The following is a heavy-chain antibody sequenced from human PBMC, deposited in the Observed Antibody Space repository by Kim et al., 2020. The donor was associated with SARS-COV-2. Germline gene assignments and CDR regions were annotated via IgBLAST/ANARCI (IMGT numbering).Heavy chain of an antibody. D-gene: IGHD3-3*01. V-gene: IGHV3-33*01. Sequence: GGSLRLSCAASGFTFSSYGMHWVRQAPGKGLEWVAVIWYDGSNKYYADSVKGRFTISRDNSKNTLYLQMNSLRAEYTAVYYCARDRTPYDFWSGYYQAINWFDPWGQGTLVTVSS. J-gene: IGHJ5*02. CDR2: IWYDGSNK. CDR3: ARDRTPYDFWSGYYQAINWFDP. CDR1: GFTFSSYG.